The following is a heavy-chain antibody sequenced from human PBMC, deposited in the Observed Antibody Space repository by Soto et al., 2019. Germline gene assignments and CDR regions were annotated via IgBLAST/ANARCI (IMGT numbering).Heavy chain of an antibody. J-gene: IGHJ4*02. CDR1: RYSFTSYW. CDR2: IDPSDSYT. Sequence: GESLKISCKGSRYSFTSYWISWVRQLSGRGLEWMGRIDPSDSYTNYSPSFQGHVTISADRSISTAYLQWSSLKASDTAMYYCARHVVGARGWVEEPLWGQGTLVTAS. V-gene: IGHV5-10-1*01. CDR3: ARHVVGARGWVEEPL. D-gene: IGHD1-1*01.